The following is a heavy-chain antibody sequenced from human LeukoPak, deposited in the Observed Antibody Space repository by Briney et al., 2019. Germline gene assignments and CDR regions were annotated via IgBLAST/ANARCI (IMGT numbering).Heavy chain of an antibody. Sequence: SETLSLTCAVYGGSFSGYYWSWIRQPPGKGLEWIGEINHSGSTNYNPSLKSRVTISVDTSKNQFSPKLSSVTAADTAVYYCARVSGNYGSGSYHDYWGQGTLVTVSS. CDR1: GGSFSGYY. CDR3: ARVSGNYGSGSYHDY. V-gene: IGHV4-34*01. J-gene: IGHJ4*02. D-gene: IGHD3-10*01. CDR2: INHSGST.